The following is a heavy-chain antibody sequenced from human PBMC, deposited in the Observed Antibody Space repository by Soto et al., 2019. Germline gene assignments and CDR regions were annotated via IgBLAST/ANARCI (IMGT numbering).Heavy chain of an antibody. Sequence: PSETLSLTCAVSSGSISSNWWSWVRQPPGKGLEWIGEIYHSGSTNYNPSLKSRVTISVDKSKNQFSLKLSSVTAADTAVYYCATYYDILTGYTFDPWGQGTLVTVSS. J-gene: IGHJ5*02. CDR1: SGSISSNW. D-gene: IGHD3-9*01. CDR2: IYHSGST. CDR3: ATYYDILTGYTFDP. V-gene: IGHV4-4*02.